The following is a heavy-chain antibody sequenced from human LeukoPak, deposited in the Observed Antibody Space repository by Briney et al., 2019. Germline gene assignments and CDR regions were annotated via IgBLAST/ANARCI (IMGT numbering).Heavy chain of an antibody. CDR2: IYSSGST. J-gene: IGHJ5*02. Sequence: ASETLSLTCTASGGSISSGSYYWGWIRQPAGKGLEWIGRIYSSGSTNYNPSLKSRVIISVDTSKNQFSLKLSSVTAADTAVYYCARSPLLGYCSGGSCNWFDPWGQGTLVTVSS. CDR1: GGSISSGSYY. D-gene: IGHD2-15*01. V-gene: IGHV4-61*02. CDR3: ARSPLLGYCSGGSCNWFDP.